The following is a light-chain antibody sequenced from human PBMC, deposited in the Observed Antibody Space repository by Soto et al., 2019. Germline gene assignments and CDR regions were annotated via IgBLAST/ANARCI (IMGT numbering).Light chain of an antibody. CDR3: SSYTTSTTYV. CDR2: DVS. CDR1: SSDVGAYNY. V-gene: IGLV2-14*03. Sequence: QPVLTQPASVSGSPGQSITISCTGTSSDVGAYNYVSWYQQHPGKAPKLIIYDVSNRPSGISTRFSGSKSGNTASLTISGLQAEDEADYHCSSYTTSTTYVFGTATKLTVL. J-gene: IGLJ1*01.